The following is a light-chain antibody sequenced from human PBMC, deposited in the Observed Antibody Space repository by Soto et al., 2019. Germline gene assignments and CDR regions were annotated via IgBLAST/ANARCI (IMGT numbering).Light chain of an antibody. CDR3: QQYGSLWT. Sequence: EIVVTQSPGTLSLSPGERATLSCRASESITSSYLAWYQQKPGQAPRLLIYGTSSRATGIPDRFSGSGSGTDFTLTISGLEPEDFAMYYCQQYGSLWTFGQGTKVEIK. V-gene: IGKV3-20*01. CDR2: GTS. CDR1: ESITSSY. J-gene: IGKJ1*01.